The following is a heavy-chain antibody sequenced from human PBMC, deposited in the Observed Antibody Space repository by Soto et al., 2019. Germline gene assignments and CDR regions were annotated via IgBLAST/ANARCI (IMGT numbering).Heavy chain of an antibody. Sequence: GLSFGDHRVGWIRKSRWSPQQWVSYISKSGSIIHYADSVKGRFTISRDNAKNSLYLQMNSLRAEDTAVYYCASMANDPPSGWSSTFDYWGQGTLVSVSS. CDR1: GLSFGDHR. V-gene: IGHV3-11*04. CDR3: ASMANDPPSGWSSTFDY. D-gene: IGHD6-19*01. J-gene: IGHJ4*02. CDR2: ISKSGSII.